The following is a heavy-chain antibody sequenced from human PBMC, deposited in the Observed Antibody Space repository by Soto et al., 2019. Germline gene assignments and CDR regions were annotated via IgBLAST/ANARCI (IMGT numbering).Heavy chain of an antibody. Sequence: ASVKVSCKASGYTFTSYAMHWVRQAPGQRLEWMGWINAGNGNTKYSQKFQGRVTITRDTSASTAYMELNSLKAEDTAFYYCTTDVWTRAATDYWGQGALVTVSS. D-gene: IGHD6-13*01. CDR2: INAGNGNT. J-gene: IGHJ4*02. CDR3: TTDVWTRAATDY. CDR1: GYTFTSYA. V-gene: IGHV1-3*01.